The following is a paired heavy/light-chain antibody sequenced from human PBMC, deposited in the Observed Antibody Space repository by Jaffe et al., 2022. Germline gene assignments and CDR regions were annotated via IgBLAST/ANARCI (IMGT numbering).Light chain of an antibody. CDR3: KQYSNYWT. J-gene: IGKJ1*01. CDR2: KAS. Sequence: DIQMTQSPSTLSASVGDRVTITCRASQSISSWLAWYQQKPGKAPKLLIYKASTLEGGVPSRFSGSGSGTEFTLTISSLQPDDFATYYCKQYSNYWTFGQGTKVEI. CDR1: QSISSW. V-gene: IGKV1-5*03.
Heavy chain of an antibody. CDR3: AHRGVYSYGYFDY. D-gene: IGHD5-18*01. Sequence: QITLKESGPPLVKPTQTLTLTCTFSGFSLSTSGVGVGWIRQPPGKALEWLALIYWNDDNRYSPSLRSRLTVSKDTSKNQVVLTMTNMDPVDTATYFCAHRGVYSYGYFDYWGQGTPVTVSS. CDR2: IYWNDDN. CDR1: GFSLSTSGVG. J-gene: IGHJ4*02. V-gene: IGHV2-5*01.